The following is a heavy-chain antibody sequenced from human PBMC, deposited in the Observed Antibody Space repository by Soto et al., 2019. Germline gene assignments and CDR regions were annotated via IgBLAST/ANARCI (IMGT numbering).Heavy chain of an antibody. CDR2: IYHSGST. Sequence: SETLSLTCAVSGGSISSVGYSWIWIRQPPGKGLEWIGYIYHSGSTYYNPALNNRISLSLDTSQNQFSLKLLSVTVADTAIYYCARSGVTGIVIPSEWFDPSGQGPLVTLSS. CDR3: ARSGVTGIVIPSEWFDP. CDR1: GGSISSVGYS. J-gene: IGHJ5*02. V-gene: IGHV4-30-2*01. D-gene: IGHD2-21*02.